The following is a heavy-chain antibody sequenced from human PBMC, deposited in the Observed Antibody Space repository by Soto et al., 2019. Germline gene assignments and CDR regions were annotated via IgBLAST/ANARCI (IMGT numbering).Heavy chain of an antibody. Sequence: GGSLRLSCAASGFTVSSNYMSWVRQAPGKGLEWVSVIYSGGSTYYADSVKGRFTISRDNSKNTLYLQMNSLRAEDTAVYYCARDMGKPDYSGSGSYYPYDYGMDVWGQGTTVTVSS. CDR3: ARDMGKPDYSGSGSYYPYDYGMDV. CDR1: GFTVSSNY. CDR2: IYSGGST. J-gene: IGHJ6*02. D-gene: IGHD3-10*01. V-gene: IGHV3-66*01.